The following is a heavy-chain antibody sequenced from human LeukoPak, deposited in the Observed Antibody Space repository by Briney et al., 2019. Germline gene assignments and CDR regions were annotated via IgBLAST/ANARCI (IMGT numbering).Heavy chain of an antibody. Sequence: PGGPLRLSCAASGFTFSSYAMSWVRQAPGKGLEWVSIISDSGGSTDYADSVKGRFTISRDNSKNTLYLQMNSLRVEDTAVYYCAPSAFDYWGQGTLVTVSS. CDR3: APSAFDY. J-gene: IGHJ4*02. CDR2: ISDSGGST. V-gene: IGHV3-23*01. CDR1: GFTFSSYA.